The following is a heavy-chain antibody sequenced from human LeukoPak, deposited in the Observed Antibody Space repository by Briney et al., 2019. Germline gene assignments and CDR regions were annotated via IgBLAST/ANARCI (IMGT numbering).Heavy chain of an antibody. V-gene: IGHV1-46*01. CDR1: GYTFTGYY. J-gene: IGHJ6*02. CDR3: ASEPPFGAGLLDDYYYYGMDV. CDR2: INPSGGST. D-gene: IGHD3-3*01. Sequence: GASVKVSCKASGYTFTGYYMHWVRQAPGQGLEWMGIINPSGGSTSYAQKFQGRVTMTRDTSTSTVYMELSSLRSEDTAVYYCASEPPFGAGLLDDYYYYGMDVWGQGTTVTVSS.